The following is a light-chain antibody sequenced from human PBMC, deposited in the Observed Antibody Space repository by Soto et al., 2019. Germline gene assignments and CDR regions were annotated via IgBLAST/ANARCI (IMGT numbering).Light chain of an antibody. CDR3: QQYDSYPLT. V-gene: IGKV1-5*03. CDR2: NAS. Sequence: DTQMTQSPSTLSASVGDRVTITCRASQSISSWLAWYQHKPGKAPNLLIYNASSLESGVPSRFSGSGSGTEFTLTVSSLQPDDFATYYCQQYDSYPLTFGGGTKVEIK. CDR1: QSISSW. J-gene: IGKJ4*01.